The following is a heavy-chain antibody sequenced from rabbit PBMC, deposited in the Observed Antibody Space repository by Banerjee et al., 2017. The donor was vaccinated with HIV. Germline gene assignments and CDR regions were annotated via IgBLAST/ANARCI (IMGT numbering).Heavy chain of an antibody. J-gene: IGHJ4*01. CDR2: IYAGSSGST. V-gene: IGHV1S40*01. CDR1: GFSFSSSYY. Sequence: QSLEESGGDLVKPGASLTLTCTASGFSFSSSYYMCWVRQAPGKGLEWIACIYAGSSGSTYYASWAKGRFTISKTSSTTVTLQMTSLTAADTATYFCAIHDAGYAGYGYAYFNLWGQGTLVTVS. CDR3: AIHDAGYAGYGYAYFNL. D-gene: IGHD6-1*01.